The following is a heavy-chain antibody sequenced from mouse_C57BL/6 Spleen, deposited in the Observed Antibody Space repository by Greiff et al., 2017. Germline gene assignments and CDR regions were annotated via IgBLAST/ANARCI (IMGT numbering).Heavy chain of an antibody. CDR2: ISDGGSYT. J-gene: IGHJ4*01. D-gene: IGHD2-3*01. CDR3: AREGDGYYHYAMDY. V-gene: IGHV5-4*01. Sequence: EVMLVESGGGLVKPGGSLKLSCAASGFTFSSYAMSWVRPTPEKRLEWVATISDGGSYTYYPDNVKGRFTISRDNAKNNLYLQMSHLKSEDTAMYDCAREGDGYYHYAMDYWGQGTSVTVCS. CDR1: GFTFSSYA.